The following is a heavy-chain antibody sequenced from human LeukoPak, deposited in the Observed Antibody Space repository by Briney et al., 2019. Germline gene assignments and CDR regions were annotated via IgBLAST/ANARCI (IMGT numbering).Heavy chain of an antibody. CDR1: GFTFSSYS. CDR3: ARVMITFGGVIYYFDY. CDR2: ISSSSSYI. D-gene: IGHD3-16*02. Sequence: GGSLRLSCAASGFTFSSYSMNWVRQAPGKGLEWVSSISSSSSYICYADSVKGRFTISRDNAKNSLYLQMNSLRAEDTAVYYCARVMITFGGVIYYFDYWGQGTLVTVSS. J-gene: IGHJ4*02. V-gene: IGHV3-21*01.